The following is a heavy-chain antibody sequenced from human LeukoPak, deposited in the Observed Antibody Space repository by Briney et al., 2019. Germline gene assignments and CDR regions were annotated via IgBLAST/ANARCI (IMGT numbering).Heavy chain of an antibody. J-gene: IGHJ4*02. V-gene: IGHV3-48*03. CDR2: ISSSGSTI. D-gene: IGHD6-13*01. Sequence: GGSLRLSCAASGFTFSSYEMNWVRQAPGKGLEWVPYISSSGSTIYYADSVKGRFTISRDNAKNSLYLQMNSLRAEDTAVYYCARDRSSSWPFDYWGQGTLVTVSS. CDR3: ARDRSSSWPFDY. CDR1: GFTFSSYE.